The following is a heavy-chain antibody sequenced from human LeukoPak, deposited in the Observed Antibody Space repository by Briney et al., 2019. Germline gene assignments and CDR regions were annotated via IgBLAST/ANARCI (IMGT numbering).Heavy chain of an antibody. V-gene: IGHV4-38-2*02. CDR2: IYHSGST. CDR1: GYSISSGYY. D-gene: IGHD1-26*01. CDR3: ARQGVGASYYFDY. Sequence: SETLSLTCTVSGYSISSGYYWGWIRQPPGKGLEWIGSIYHSGSTYYNPYLKSRVTISVDTSKNQFSLKLSSVTAADTAVYYCARQGVGASYYFDYWGQGTLVTVSS. J-gene: IGHJ4*02.